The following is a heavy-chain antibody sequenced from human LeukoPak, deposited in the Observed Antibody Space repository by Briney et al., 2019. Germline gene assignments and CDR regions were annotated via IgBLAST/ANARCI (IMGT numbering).Heavy chain of an antibody. V-gene: IGHV1-46*01. CDR2: INPSGGST. J-gene: IGHJ4*02. CDR1: GYTFTSYY. CDR3: ARDSGLVPTAY. Sequence: ASVKVSCKASGYTFTSYYMHWVRQAPGQGLEWMGIINPSGGSTSYAQKFQGRVTMTRDTSTTTVYMELSSLRSEDTAVYYCARDSGLVPTAYWGQGTLVTVSS. D-gene: IGHD3-10*01.